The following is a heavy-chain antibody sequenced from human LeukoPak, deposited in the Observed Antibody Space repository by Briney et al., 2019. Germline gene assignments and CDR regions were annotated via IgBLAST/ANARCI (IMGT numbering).Heavy chain of an antibody. D-gene: IGHD2-2*01. Sequence: GGSLRLSCAASGFTFSSYSMNWVRQAPGKGLEWVSSISSSSSYIYYADSVKGRFTISRDNSKNTLYLQMNSLRAEDTAVYYCAKDHSRSSTSCFDYWGQGTLVTVSS. CDR1: GFTFSSYS. CDR3: AKDHSRSSTSCFDY. J-gene: IGHJ4*02. CDR2: ISSSSSYI. V-gene: IGHV3-21*01.